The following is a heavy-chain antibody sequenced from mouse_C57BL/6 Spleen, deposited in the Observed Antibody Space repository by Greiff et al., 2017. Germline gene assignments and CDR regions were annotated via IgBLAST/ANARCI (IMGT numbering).Heavy chain of an antibody. Sequence: EVKLMESGGDLVKPGGSLKLSCAASGFTFSSYAMSWVRQTPEKRLEWVATISDGGSYTYYPDNVKGRFTISRDNAKNNLYLQMSHLKSEDTAMYYCAREPGRGAMDYWGQGTSVTVSS. CDR1: GFTFSSYA. D-gene: IGHD3-3*01. J-gene: IGHJ4*01. CDR2: ISDGGSYT. CDR3: AREPGRGAMDY. V-gene: IGHV5-4*01.